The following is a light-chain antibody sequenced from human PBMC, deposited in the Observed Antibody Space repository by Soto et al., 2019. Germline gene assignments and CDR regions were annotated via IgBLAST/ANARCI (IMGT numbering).Light chain of an antibody. V-gene: IGKV1-33*01. J-gene: IGKJ1*01. Sequence: DIQMTQSPSSLSASVGDRVTITCQASQDISNYLNWYQQKPGKAPKLLIYDASNLETGVPPRFSGSGSGTDFTFTISSLQPEDFATYYCQHYNSYSEAFGQGTKVDI. CDR2: DAS. CDR3: QHYNSYSEA. CDR1: QDISNY.